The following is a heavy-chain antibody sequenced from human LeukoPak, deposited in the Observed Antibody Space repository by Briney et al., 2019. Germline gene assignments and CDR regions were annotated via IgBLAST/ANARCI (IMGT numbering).Heavy chain of an antibody. CDR2: ISSNGGST. J-gene: IGHJ5*02. CDR3: ARDPSVYGDGLEGFDP. Sequence: PGGSLRLSCAASGFTFSSYAMHWVRQAPGKGLEYVSAISSNGGSTYYANSVKGRFTISRDNSKNTLYLQMGSLRAEDMAVYYCARDPSVYGDGLEGFDPWGQGTLVIVSS. D-gene: IGHD4-17*01. V-gene: IGHV3-64*01. CDR1: GFTFSSYA.